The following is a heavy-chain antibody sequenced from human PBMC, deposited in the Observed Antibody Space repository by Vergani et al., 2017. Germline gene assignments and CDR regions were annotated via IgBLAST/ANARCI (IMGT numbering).Heavy chain of an antibody. CDR3: GRGGGSYGLKALDT. CDR2: ISAYNGNT. J-gene: IGHJ3*02. CDR1: GYTFTSYG. D-gene: IGHD1-26*01. Sequence: QVQLVQSGAEVKKPGASVKVSCKASGYTFTSYGISWVRQAPGQGLEWMGWISAYNGNTNYAQKLQGRVTMTTDTSTSTAYMERRSMRSDGKAVYYCGRGGGSYGLKALDTWGRGTMVTVSS. V-gene: IGHV1-18*01.